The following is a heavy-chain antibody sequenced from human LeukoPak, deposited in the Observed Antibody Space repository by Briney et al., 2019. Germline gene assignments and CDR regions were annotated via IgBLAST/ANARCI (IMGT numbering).Heavy chain of an antibody. CDR2: INPSGGST. D-gene: IGHD6-13*01. V-gene: IGHV1-46*01. J-gene: IGHJ6*02. Sequence: ASVKVSCKASGYTFTSYYMHWVRQAPGQGLEWMGIINPSGGSTSYAQKFQGRVTLTRDTSTSIVYMELSSLRSEDTAVYYCARFSSSLYGMDVWGQGTTVTVSS. CDR3: ARFSSSLYGMDV. CDR1: GYTFTSYY.